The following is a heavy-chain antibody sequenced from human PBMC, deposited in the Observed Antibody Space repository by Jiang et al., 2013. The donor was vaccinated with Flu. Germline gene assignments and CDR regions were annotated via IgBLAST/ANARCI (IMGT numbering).Heavy chain of an antibody. D-gene: IGHD4-17*01. Sequence: KPTQTLTLTCTFSGFSLSTNGVSVGWIRQPPGKALEWLALIYWENDERYSPSLRTRLTISKDASKNQVVLTLTNVDPVDTATYYCAYRPGNNGDPFHYWGQGTLVTVSS. CDR3: AYRPGNNGDPFHY. CDR1: GFSLSTNGVS. J-gene: IGHJ4*02. CDR2: IYWENDE. V-gene: IGHV2-5*02.